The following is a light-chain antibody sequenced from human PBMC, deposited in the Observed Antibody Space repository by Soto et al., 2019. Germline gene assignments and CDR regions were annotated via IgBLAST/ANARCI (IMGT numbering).Light chain of an antibody. J-gene: IGKJ5*01. V-gene: IGKV1-39*01. Sequence: IKMSHSPSSLSSTEKDRVTITCRASQSISSYLNWYQQKPGKDPKLLIYAASSLQSGVPSRFSGSGSGTDFTLTISCLQPEDFASYWCQVATCLPHSFGEGTRLEIK. CDR1: QSISSY. CDR2: AAS. CDR3: QVATCLPHS.